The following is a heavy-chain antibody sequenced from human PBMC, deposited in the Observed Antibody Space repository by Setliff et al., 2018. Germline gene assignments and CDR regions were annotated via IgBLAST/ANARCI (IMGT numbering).Heavy chain of an antibody. J-gene: IGHJ6*03. Sequence: PVGSLRLSCAASGFTFSRYSMNWVRQAPGKGLEWVSSISSSSSYIYYADSVKGRFTISRDNAKNSLYLQMNSLRAEDTAVYYCARDQVGSSGYYQWGFYSYYMDVWGKGTTVTVSS. CDR1: GFTFSRYS. V-gene: IGHV3-21*01. D-gene: IGHD3-22*01. CDR2: ISSSSSYI. CDR3: ARDQVGSSGYYQWGFYSYYMDV.